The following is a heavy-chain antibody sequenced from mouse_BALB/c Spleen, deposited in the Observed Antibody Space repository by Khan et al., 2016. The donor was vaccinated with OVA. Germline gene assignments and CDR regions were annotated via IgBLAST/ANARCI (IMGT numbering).Heavy chain of an antibody. D-gene: IGHD3-3*01. CDR1: GFTFSSYG. Sequence: DVMLVESGGGLVQPGGSLKLSCAASGFTFSSYGMSWVRQTPDKRLELVATINSNGGSTYYPDSVKGRFTISRDNAKNTLYLQMSSLKSEDTAMYYCARRARTINWGQGTTLTVSS. V-gene: IGHV5-6-3*01. J-gene: IGHJ2*01. CDR2: INSNGGST. CDR3: ARRARTIN.